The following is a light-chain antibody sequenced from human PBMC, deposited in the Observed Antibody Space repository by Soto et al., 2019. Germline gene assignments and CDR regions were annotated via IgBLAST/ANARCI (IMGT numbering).Light chain of an antibody. CDR3: QQYSKWPLT. V-gene: IGKV3-15*01. Sequence: DIVMTQSPATLSASPGERATLSCRASQSVSSKLAWYQQKPGQAPKLLIYDASSRASGIPARFSGSGSGTEFILTISRLESEDFAVYYCQQYSKWPLTFGGGTKVDIK. CDR1: QSVSSK. J-gene: IGKJ4*01. CDR2: DAS.